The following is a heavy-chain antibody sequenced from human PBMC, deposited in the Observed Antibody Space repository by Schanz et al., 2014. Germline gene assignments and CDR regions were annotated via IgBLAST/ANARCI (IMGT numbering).Heavy chain of an antibody. CDR2: ISGTTTYT. Sequence: VQLLESGGGLVQPGGSLRLSCAASGFTFSDHYMSWIRQAPGKGLEWVSYISGTTTYTNYVDSVKGRFTISRDNSENTLYLQMNSLSADDTAVFYCAKGMGYCSGGTCYDYYYYGLDVWGQGTTVTVSS. J-gene: IGHJ6*02. V-gene: IGHV3-11*03. D-gene: IGHD2-15*01. CDR3: AKGMGYCSGGTCYDYYYYGLDV. CDR1: GFTFSDHY.